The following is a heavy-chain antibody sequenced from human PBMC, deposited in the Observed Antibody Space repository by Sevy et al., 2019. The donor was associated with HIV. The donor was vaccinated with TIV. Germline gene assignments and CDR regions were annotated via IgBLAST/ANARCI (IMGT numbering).Heavy chain of an antibody. J-gene: IGHJ6*02. D-gene: IGHD2-15*01. Sequence: GGSLRLSCAASAFNFSIYGMHWVRQAPDKGLEWVALIWYDGSNKYYADSVKGRFTISRDNAKNSLFLQMNSLRADDTAVYYCARTGIGISGLTGAMDVWGQGTTVTVSS. V-gene: IGHV3-33*01. CDR2: IWYDGSNK. CDR1: AFNFSIYG. CDR3: ARTGIGISGLTGAMDV.